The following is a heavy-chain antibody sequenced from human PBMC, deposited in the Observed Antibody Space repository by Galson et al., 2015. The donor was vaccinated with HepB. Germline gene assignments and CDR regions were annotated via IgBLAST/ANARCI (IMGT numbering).Heavy chain of an antibody. V-gene: IGHV4-59*11. CDR2: VSQSGST. J-gene: IGHJ6*03. CDR3: ARWMADHFYYMDV. CDR1: GASITDHY. D-gene: IGHD5-24*01. Sequence: SETLSLTCTVSGASITDHYWTWIRQPPGRGLEWIGYVSQSGSTKFNPSLKGRVTISVDTSRDQFSLRLRSATAADTAVYYCARWMADHFYYMDVWVKGTTVLVSS.